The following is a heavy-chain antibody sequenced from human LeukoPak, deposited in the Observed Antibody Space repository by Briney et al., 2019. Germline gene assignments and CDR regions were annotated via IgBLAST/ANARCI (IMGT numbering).Heavy chain of an antibody. CDR3: VREGYYEMGRSPSFYFDS. V-gene: IGHV3-30*03. D-gene: IGHD3-22*01. Sequence: GGSLRLSCATSGFTFSRYVIHWVRQAPGKGLEWVGVMSNDGRTKYYAASVKGRFTISRDNSKRTLYLEMTSLRVEDTALYHCVREGYYEMGRSPSFYFDSWGQGTLVTVSS. CDR1: GFTFSRYV. CDR2: MSNDGRTK. J-gene: IGHJ4*02.